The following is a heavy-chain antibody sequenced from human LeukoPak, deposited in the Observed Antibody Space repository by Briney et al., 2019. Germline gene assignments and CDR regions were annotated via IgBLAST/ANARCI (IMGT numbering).Heavy chain of an antibody. CDR3: ARRDDSSGYHKIFDY. Sequence: SETVSLTCTVSGDSISSGPYYWGWIRQPPGKGLEWIGNIYYGENTYYNPSLKSRVTISIDTSNNQFYLKLSSLTAADTAVYYCARRDDSSGYHKIFDYWGQGTLVTVSS. J-gene: IGHJ4*02. CDR1: GDSISSGPYY. CDR2: IYYGENT. V-gene: IGHV4-39*01. D-gene: IGHD3-22*01.